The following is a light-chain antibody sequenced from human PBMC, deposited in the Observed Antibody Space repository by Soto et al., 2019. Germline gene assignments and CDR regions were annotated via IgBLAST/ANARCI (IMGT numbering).Light chain of an antibody. Sequence: QSVLTQPPSVSGSPGQSVTISCTGTSSDVGSYNRVSWYRQPPGTAPKLMIYEVFNRPSGVPDRFSGSKSGNTASLTISGLQAEDEADSYCNSYTSSNTYVFGTGTKVTVL. CDR3: NSYTSSNTYV. J-gene: IGLJ1*01. CDR2: EVF. V-gene: IGLV2-18*02. CDR1: SSDVGSYNR.